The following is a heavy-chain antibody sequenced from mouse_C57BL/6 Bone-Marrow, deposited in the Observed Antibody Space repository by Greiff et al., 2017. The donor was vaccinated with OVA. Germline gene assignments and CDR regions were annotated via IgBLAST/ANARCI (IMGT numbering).Heavy chain of an antibody. Sequence: VQLQQSGPELVKPGASVKISCKASGYTFTDYYMNWVKQSHGKSLEWIGDINPNNGGTSYNQKFKGKATLTVDKSSSTAYMELRSPTSEDSAVYYCSRDYYCSSWYFYVWGTGTTVTVSS. CDR2: INPNNGGT. CDR1: GYTFTDYY. V-gene: IGHV1-26*01. D-gene: IGHD1-1*01. J-gene: IGHJ1*03. CDR3: SRDYYCSSWYFYV.